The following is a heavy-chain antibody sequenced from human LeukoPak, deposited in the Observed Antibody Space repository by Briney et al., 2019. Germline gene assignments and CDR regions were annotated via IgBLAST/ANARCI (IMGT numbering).Heavy chain of an antibody. D-gene: IGHD6-6*01. CDR1: GFTFSSYS. Sequence: PGGSLRLSCAASGFTFSSYSMNWVRQAPGKGLEWVSSISSSSSYIYYADSVKGRFTISRDNAKNSLYLQMNSLRAEDTAVYYCARDLFRYIAARLIDYWGQGTLVTVSS. J-gene: IGHJ4*02. CDR2: ISSSSSYI. V-gene: IGHV3-21*01. CDR3: ARDLFRYIAARLIDY.